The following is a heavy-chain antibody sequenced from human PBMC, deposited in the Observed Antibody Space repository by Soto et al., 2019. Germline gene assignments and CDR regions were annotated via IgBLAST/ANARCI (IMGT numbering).Heavy chain of an antibody. CDR1: GFTFSSYG. Sequence: GGSLRLSCAASGFTFSSYGMHWVRQAPGKGLEWVAVISYDGSNKYYADSVKGRFTISRDNSKNTLYLQMNSLRAEDTAVYYCAKEYSSSWGAFDIWGQGTMVTVSS. CDR3: AKEYSSSWGAFDI. V-gene: IGHV3-30*18. CDR2: ISYDGSNK. D-gene: IGHD6-13*01. J-gene: IGHJ3*02.